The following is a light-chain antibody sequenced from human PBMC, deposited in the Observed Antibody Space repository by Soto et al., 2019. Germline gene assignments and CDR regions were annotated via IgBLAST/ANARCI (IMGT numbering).Light chain of an antibody. V-gene: IGKV1-27*01. Sequence: DIQMTQSPSSLSASVGDRVTITCRASQDISVYLAWYQQKPGKVPKLLIYSASTLQSGVPSRFSGSGYGTDFTLTISSLQSEDVATYYCQKFNTAPLTFGQGTRLEIK. CDR1: QDISVY. J-gene: IGKJ5*01. CDR2: SAS. CDR3: QKFNTAPLT.